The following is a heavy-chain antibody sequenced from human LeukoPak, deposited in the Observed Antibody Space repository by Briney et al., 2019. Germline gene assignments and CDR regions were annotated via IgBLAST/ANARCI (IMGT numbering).Heavy chain of an antibody. V-gene: IGHV3-7*01. CDR1: GFTLSTYW. Sequence: GGSLTLSCAASGFTLSTYWMSWVRQAPGKGLEWVANIKEDGSEKYYGDSVKGRFTISRDNDKNSLYLEMNSLRVEDTAVYYCARDSSGYQWGQGTLVTVSS. CDR2: IKEDGSEK. D-gene: IGHD3-22*01. CDR3: ARDSSGYQ. J-gene: IGHJ4*02.